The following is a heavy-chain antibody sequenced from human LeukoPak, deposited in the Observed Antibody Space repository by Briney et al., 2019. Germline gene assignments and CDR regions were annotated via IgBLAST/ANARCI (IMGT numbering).Heavy chain of an antibody. D-gene: IGHD3-3*01. V-gene: IGHV3-7*01. CDR3: ARDTENTDIWSGYAY. J-gene: IGHJ4*02. CDR1: GFTFGGYW. Sequence: TGGSLRLSCAASGFTFGGYWMSWVRQAPGKGLEWVANIQQDGSRKYYVDSVKGRFTISRDNAESSMYLQMSSLRAEDTAVYYCARDTENTDIWSGYAYWGQGALVTVSS. CDR2: IQQDGSRK.